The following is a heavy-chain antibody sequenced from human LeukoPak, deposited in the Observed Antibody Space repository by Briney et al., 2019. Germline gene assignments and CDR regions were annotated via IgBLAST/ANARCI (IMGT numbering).Heavy chain of an antibody. D-gene: IGHD1-1*01. CDR3: AKEGTGIHFDY. CDR1: GFTYSSYA. Sequence: PGGSLSLSCAASGFTYSSYALHWVRPAPGKGLEWVAEISYDGGNTYYAASVKGRFTISRDNSKNTLYLQMSSLRAEDTAVYYCAKEGTGIHFDYWGQGTLVTVSS. J-gene: IGHJ4*02. CDR2: ISYDGGNT. V-gene: IGHV3-30-3*01.